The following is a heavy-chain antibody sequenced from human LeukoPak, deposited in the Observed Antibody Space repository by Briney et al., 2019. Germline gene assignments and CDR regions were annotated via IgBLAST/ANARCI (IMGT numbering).Heavy chain of an antibody. V-gene: IGHV3-15*01. J-gene: IGHJ4*02. Sequence: GGSLRLSCAASGFTFDYACMSWVRQAPAKGLEWVGRIKSKTEGGTTVYAAPVQGRFTISRDDSKNTLYLQINSLNTEDTAVYFCTTEVRDSSGYFYFDNWGQGTLVTVSS. D-gene: IGHD3-22*01. CDR2: IKSKTEGGTT. CDR3: TTEVRDSSGYFYFDN. CDR1: GFTFDYAC.